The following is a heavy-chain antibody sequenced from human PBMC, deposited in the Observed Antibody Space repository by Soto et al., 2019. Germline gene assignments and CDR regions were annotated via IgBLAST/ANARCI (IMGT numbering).Heavy chain of an antibody. CDR3: AKDRIAAADPTSLGWFDP. D-gene: IGHD6-13*01. CDR1: GFTLSSYG. J-gene: IGHJ5*02. V-gene: IGHV3-30*18. CDR2: ISYDGSNK. Sequence: QVQLVESGGGVVQTGRSLRLSCAASGFTLSSYGMHWVRQAPGKGLEWVEVISYDGSNKYYADSVKGRFTISRDNSKNTLYLQMNSLRAEDTAVYYCAKDRIAAADPTSLGWFDPWGQGTLVTVTS.